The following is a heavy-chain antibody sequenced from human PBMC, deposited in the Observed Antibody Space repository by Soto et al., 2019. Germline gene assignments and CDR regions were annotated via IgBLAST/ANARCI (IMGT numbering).Heavy chain of an antibody. CDR1: GFTFSSYT. Sequence: GGSLRLSCAASGFTFSSYTMHWVRQAPGKGLEWVAVISYDNGVNKYYADSVRGRFTISRDDANSHVYLDMNDVRPEDTALYYCARAHPRGRYFDWLIFPLGYWGRGALVTVSS. D-gene: IGHD3-9*01. CDR3: ARAHPRGRYFDWLIFPLGY. J-gene: IGHJ4*02. CDR2: ISYDNGVNK. V-gene: IGHV3-30-3*01.